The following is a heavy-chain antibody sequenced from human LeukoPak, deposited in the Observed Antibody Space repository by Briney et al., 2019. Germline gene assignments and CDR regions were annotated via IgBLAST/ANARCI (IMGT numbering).Heavy chain of an antibody. Sequence: GGSLRLSCAASGFTLSAYWMHWVRQVPGKGLVWVSRNDGTATFFADSVKGRFTISRDNAKNTLYLQMDSLRAEDTAMYYCAREILEPGKTHEYWGQGTLVTVSS. CDR1: GFTLSAYW. D-gene: IGHD1-1*01. J-gene: IGHJ4*02. V-gene: IGHV3-74*01. CDR2: NDGTAT. CDR3: AREILEPGKTHEY.